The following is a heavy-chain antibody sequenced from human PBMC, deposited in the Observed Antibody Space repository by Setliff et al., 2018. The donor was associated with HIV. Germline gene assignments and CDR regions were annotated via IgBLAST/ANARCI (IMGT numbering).Heavy chain of an antibody. CDR2: IKEDGSGK. Sequence: GGSLRLSCAASEFTYNKYWMSWVRQAPGKGLEWVANIKEDGSGKYYVDSVKGRFIISRDNAKNSLYLQMNSLRAEDTAVYFCARDPASPYFDYWGQGTLVTVSS. CDR1: EFTYNKYW. J-gene: IGHJ4*02. D-gene: IGHD6-6*01. V-gene: IGHV3-7*01. CDR3: ARDPASPYFDY.